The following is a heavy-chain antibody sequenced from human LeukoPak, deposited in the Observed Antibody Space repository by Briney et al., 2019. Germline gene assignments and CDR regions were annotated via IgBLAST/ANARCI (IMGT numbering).Heavy chain of an antibody. V-gene: IGHV1-69*13. Sequence: SVKVSCKASGYTFTGYYMHWVRQAPGQGLEWMGGIIPIFGTTNYAQKFQGRVTITADESTSTAYMELSSLRSEDTAVYYCAREAGYSYGYGDYYYYMDVWGKGTTVTISS. CDR1: GYTFTGYY. CDR2: IIPIFGTT. J-gene: IGHJ6*03. CDR3: AREAGYSYGYGDYYYYMDV. D-gene: IGHD5-18*01.